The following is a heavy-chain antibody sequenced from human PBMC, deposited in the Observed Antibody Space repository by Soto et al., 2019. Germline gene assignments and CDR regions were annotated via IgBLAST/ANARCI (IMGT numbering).Heavy chain of an antibody. J-gene: IGHJ5*02. D-gene: IGHD2-2*01. CDR3: ARDVYCSSTSCYLARASWRFDP. CDR2: ISAYNGNT. CDR1: GYTFISYG. Sequence: GASVKVSCKASGYTFISYGISWVRQAPGQGLEWMGWISAYNGNTNYAQKLQGRVTMTTDTSTSTVYMELRSLRSDDTAVYYCARDVYCSSTSCYLARASWRFDPWGQGTLVTVSS. V-gene: IGHV1-18*01.